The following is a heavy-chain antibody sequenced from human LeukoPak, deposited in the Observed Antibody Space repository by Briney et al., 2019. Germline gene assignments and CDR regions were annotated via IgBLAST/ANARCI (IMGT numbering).Heavy chain of an antibody. D-gene: IGHD3-22*01. CDR3: ARGPRTYYYDSSCYYYQGAFDI. V-gene: IGHV4-34*01. Sequence: SETLSLTCAVYGGSFSGYYWSWIRQPPGNGLEWIGEINQSGSTNYNPSLKSRVTILVDTSKIQFSLKLSSVTAADTAVYYCARGPRTYYYDSSCYYYQGAFDIWGQGTMVTVSS. J-gene: IGHJ3*02. CDR2: INQSGST. CDR1: GGSFSGYY.